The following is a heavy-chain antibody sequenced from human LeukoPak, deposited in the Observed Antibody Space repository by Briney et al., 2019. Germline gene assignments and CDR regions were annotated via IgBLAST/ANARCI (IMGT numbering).Heavy chain of an antibody. D-gene: IGHD3-10*01. V-gene: IGHV4-61*02. Sequence: PSETLSLTCTVSGGSISSGSYYWSWIRQPAGKGLEWIGRIYTSGSTNYNPSLKSRVAISVDTSKNQFSLKLSSVTAADTAVYYCARVIRTQRSYYYGMDVWGQGTTVTVSS. J-gene: IGHJ6*02. CDR2: IYTSGST. CDR3: ARVIRTQRSYYYGMDV. CDR1: GGSISSGSYY.